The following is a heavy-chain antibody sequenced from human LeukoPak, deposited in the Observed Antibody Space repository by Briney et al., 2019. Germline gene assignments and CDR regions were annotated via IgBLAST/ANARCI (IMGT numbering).Heavy chain of an antibody. CDR1: GFTFSSYE. Sequence: GGSLRLSCAASGFTFSSYEMNWVRQAPGKGLEWVSYISSSGSTIYYADSVKGRFTISRDNAKNSLYRQMNSLRAEDTAVYYCARDAYNSGNYFSWYSDDWGQGTLVTVSS. J-gene: IGHJ4*02. CDR3: ARDAYNSGNYFSWYSDD. D-gene: IGHD3-10*01. V-gene: IGHV3-48*03. CDR2: ISSSGSTI.